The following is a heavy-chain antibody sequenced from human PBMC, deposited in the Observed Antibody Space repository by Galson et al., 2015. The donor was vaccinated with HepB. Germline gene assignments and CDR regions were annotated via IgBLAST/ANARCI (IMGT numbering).Heavy chain of an antibody. V-gene: IGHV5-51*01. CDR1: GSSLPSYW. CDR3: ARPYYYDSSGYPSAFDI. Sequence: QSGAEVKKPGESLKISCTGSGSSLPSYWIGWVRQMPGKGLEWMGIIYPGDSDTRYSPSFQGQVTISADKSISTAYLQWSSLKASDTAMYYCARPYYYDSSGYPSAFDIWGQGTMVTVSS. CDR2: IYPGDSDT. J-gene: IGHJ3*02. D-gene: IGHD3-22*01.